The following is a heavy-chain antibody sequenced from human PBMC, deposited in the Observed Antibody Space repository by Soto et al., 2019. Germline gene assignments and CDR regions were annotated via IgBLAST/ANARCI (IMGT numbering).Heavy chain of an antibody. CDR3: ARNYGSGSISGY. Sequence: GESLKISCKCSGYSFTSYWISWVRQMPGKDLEWMGRIDPSDSYTNYSPSFQGHVTIPADKSISTAYLQWSSLKASDTAMYYCARNYGSGSISGYWGQGTLVTVSS. CDR2: IDPSDSYT. CDR1: GYSFTSYW. V-gene: IGHV5-10-1*01. J-gene: IGHJ4*02. D-gene: IGHD3-10*01.